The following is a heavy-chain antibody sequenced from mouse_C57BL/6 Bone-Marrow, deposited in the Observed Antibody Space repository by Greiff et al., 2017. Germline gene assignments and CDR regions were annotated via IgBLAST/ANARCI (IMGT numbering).Heavy chain of an antibody. D-gene: IGHD3-1*01. CDR2: IYPTSGRT. V-gene: IGHV1-55*01. CDR1: GYTFTSYW. Sequence: HLQQPGAELVKPGASVKMSCKASGYTFTSYWITWVKQRPGQGLEWIGDIYPTSGRTNYNEKFKSKAILTVDTSSNTAYMQLSSLTSEDSAVFYCARSGPRGRSFDYWGQGTTLTVSS. CDR3: ARSGPRGRSFDY. J-gene: IGHJ2*01.